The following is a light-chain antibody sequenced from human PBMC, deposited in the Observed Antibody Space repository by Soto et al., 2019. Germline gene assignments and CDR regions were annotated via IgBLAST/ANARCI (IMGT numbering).Light chain of an antibody. V-gene: IGKV1-5*01. CDR2: DAS. J-gene: IGKJ2*01. CDR3: QQYHSQYT. Sequence: DIQMTQSPSTLSASVGDRVTITCRASQSLSSWLAWYQQKPGKAPKLLIYDASSLVSGVPSRFSGSGSWTEFTLPTSSLQPNDFATYYCQQYHSQYTFGQGTKLEIK. CDR1: QSLSSW.